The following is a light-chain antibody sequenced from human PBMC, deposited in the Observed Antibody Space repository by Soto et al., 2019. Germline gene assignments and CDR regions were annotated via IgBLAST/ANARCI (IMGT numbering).Light chain of an antibody. CDR3: QQYDGYSQT. J-gene: IGKJ1*01. CDR1: QSIITS. V-gene: IGKV1-5*01. Sequence: DIQMTQSPSTLSASVGDSVTITCRASQSIITSLAWYQQKPGKAPKLLIYDASTLESGVPSRFSGSGSGTESTLTIGSLQPDDFATYYCQQYDGYSQTFGQGTKVDIK. CDR2: DAS.